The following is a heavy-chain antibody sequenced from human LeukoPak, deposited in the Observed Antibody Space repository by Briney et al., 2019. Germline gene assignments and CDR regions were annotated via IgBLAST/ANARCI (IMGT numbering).Heavy chain of an antibody. Sequence: GGSLRISCAASGFTVSSNYMSWVRQAPGKGLEWVSLIYSGGNTYSAASVKGRFTISRDNSKNTLYLQMNSLRAEDAAVYYCAKGGRGYWGQGTLVTVSS. CDR2: IYSGGNT. CDR1: GFTVSSNY. V-gene: IGHV3-53*01. J-gene: IGHJ4*02. CDR3: AKGGRGY.